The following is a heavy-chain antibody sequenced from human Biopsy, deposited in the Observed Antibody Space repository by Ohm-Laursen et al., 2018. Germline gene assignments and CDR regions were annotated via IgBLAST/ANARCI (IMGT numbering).Heavy chain of an antibody. CDR1: GGSLSSYS. V-gene: IGHV4-4*07. CDR3: ARTPGKAVAGRFLDL. Sequence: SETLSLTCTVSGGSLSSYSWSWIRQPAGKGLEWIGQIYTSGITNYNPSLKSRVTMSVGTSKNKFSLTLTSVTAADTAVYYCARTPGKAVAGRFLDLWGRGTLVTVS. CDR2: IYTSGIT. D-gene: IGHD6-19*01. J-gene: IGHJ2*01.